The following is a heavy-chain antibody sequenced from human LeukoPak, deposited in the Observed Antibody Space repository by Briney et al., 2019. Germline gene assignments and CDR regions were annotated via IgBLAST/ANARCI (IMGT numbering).Heavy chain of an antibody. CDR2: IKQGGSEK. Sequence: PGGSLRLSCAASGFTFSSYWMSWVRQAPGKGLEWVANIKQGGSEKYYVDSVKGRFTISRDNAKNSLYLQMNSLRAEDTAVYYCARDDVVPAAKIGYYYYGMDVWGQGTTVTVSS. J-gene: IGHJ6*02. V-gene: IGHV3-7*03. CDR1: GFTFSSYW. CDR3: ARDDVVPAAKIGYYYYGMDV. D-gene: IGHD2-2*01.